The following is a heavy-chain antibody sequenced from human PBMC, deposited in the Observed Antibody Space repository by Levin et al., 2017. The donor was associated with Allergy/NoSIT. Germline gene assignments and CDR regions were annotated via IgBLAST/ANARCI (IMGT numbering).Heavy chain of an antibody. CDR3: ARAHYGSGSYYKYAFDI. D-gene: IGHD3-10*01. Sequence: GESLKISCAASGFTVSSNYMSWVRQAPGKGLEWVSIIYSGGSTYYADSVKGRFTISRDNSKNTLYLQMNSLRAEDTAVYYCARAHYGSGSYYKYAFDIWGQGTMVTVSS. V-gene: IGHV3-53*01. CDR1: GFTVSSNY. CDR2: IYSGGST. J-gene: IGHJ3*02.